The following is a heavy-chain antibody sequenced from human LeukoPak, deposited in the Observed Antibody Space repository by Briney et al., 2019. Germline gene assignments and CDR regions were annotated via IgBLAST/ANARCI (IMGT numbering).Heavy chain of an antibody. D-gene: IGHD3-10*01. CDR2: ISYDGSNK. CDR1: GFTFSSYG. V-gene: IGHV3-30*18. Sequence: GGSLRLSCAASGFTFSSYGMHWVRQAPGKGLDWVAVISYDGSNKYYVDSVKGRFTISRDNSKNMLYLQTNSLRAEDTAVYYCAKNELLWFGESDAFDIWGQGTMVTVSS. J-gene: IGHJ3*02. CDR3: AKNELLWFGESDAFDI.